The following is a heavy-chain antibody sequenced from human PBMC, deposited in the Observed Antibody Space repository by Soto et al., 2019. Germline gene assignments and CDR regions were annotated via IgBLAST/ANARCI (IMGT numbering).Heavy chain of an antibody. CDR2: ISSSSSTI. J-gene: IGHJ6*02. V-gene: IGHV3-48*02. D-gene: IGHD2-2*01. Sequence: EVQLVESGGGLVQPGGSLRLSCAASGFTFSSYSMNWVRQAPGKGLEWVSYISSSSSTIYYADSVKGRFTISRDNAKNSLYLQMNSLRDEETAVYYCALIVCSTSCYPSLYYYYGMDVWGQGTTVTVSS. CDR3: ALIVCSTSCYPSLYYYYGMDV. CDR1: GFTFSSYS.